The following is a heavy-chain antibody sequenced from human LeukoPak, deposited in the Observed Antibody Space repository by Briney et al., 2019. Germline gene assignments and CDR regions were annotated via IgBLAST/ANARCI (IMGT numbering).Heavy chain of an antibody. CDR2: ISYDGSNK. D-gene: IGHD6-19*01. CDR1: GFTFNIYT. CDR3: ARGCSSGWHDAFDI. J-gene: IGHJ3*02. V-gene: IGHV3-30-3*01. Sequence: GGSLRLSCAASGFTFNIYTLHWVRQAPGKGLEWVALISYDGSNKYYADSVKGRFTISRDNSKNTLDLQMNSLRAEDTAVYYCARGCSSGWHDAFDIWGQGTMVTVSS.